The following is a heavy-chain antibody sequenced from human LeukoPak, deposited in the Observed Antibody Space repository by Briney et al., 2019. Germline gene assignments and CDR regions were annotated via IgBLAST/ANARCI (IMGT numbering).Heavy chain of an antibody. J-gene: IGHJ4*02. V-gene: IGHV3-30*04. CDR1: GFTFSSYA. Sequence: PGGSLRLSCAASGFTFSSYAMHWVRQAPDKGLEWVAVISYDGSNKYYADFVKGRFTISRDNSKNTLYLQMNSLRAEDTAVYYCARDRSVVQGSGFYYWGQGTLVTVSS. CDR3: ARDRSVVQGSGFYY. CDR2: ISYDGSNK. D-gene: IGHD6-19*01.